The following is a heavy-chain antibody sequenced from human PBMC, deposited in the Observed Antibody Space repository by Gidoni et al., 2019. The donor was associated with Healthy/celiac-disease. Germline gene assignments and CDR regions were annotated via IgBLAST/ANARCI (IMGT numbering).Heavy chain of an antibody. CDR2: IYYSGST. D-gene: IGHD2-21*02. Sequence: QLQLQESGPGLVKPSETLSLTCTVSGGSISSSSYYWGWIRQPPGKGLEWIGSIYYSGSTYYNPSLKSRVTISVDTSKNQFSLKLSSVTAADTAVYYCARHEVVTTMFDPWGQGTLVTVSS. CDR1: GGSISSSSYY. CDR3: ARHEVVTTMFDP. V-gene: IGHV4-39*01. J-gene: IGHJ5*02.